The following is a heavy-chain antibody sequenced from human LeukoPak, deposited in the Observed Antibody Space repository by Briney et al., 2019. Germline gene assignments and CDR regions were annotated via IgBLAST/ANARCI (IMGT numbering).Heavy chain of an antibody. V-gene: IGHV3-23*01. J-gene: IGHJ4*02. D-gene: IGHD1-14*01. CDR1: GFTFSSSA. CDR3: AMREGQNHGPINS. Sequence: GGSLRLSCAASGFTFSSSAMTWVRQAPGTGLEWVSSSSGRGDHTYYADSVKGRFTISRDNSKSTLYLHMSSLRAGDTAVYYCAMREGQNHGPINSWGQGTLVTVSS. CDR2: SSGRGDHT.